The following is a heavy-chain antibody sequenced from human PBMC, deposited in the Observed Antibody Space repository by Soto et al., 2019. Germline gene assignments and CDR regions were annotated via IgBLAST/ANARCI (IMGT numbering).Heavy chain of an antibody. CDR3: ARTGDGHHDFLDY. CDR1: GFTFSSYW. J-gene: IGHJ4*02. Sequence: EVHLEESGGGLVHPGGSLRLSCAASGFTFSSYWMNWVRQAPGKGLEWVANIDEDGSEYNDAGSVRGRFTISRDNAKNTLYLQMNSLRAADTAVYYCARTGDGHHDFLDYWGQGILVSVSS. CDR2: IDEDGSEY. V-gene: IGHV3-7*01. D-gene: IGHD1-1*01.